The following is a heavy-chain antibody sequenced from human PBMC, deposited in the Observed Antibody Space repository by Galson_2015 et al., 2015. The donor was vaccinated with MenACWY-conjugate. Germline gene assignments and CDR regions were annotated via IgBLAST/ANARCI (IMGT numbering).Heavy chain of an antibody. CDR1: GGSVSSGSYS. Sequence: SLTCTVSGGSVSSGSYSWSWIRQPPGKGLEWIGYIYYSGSTNYNPSLKSRVTISVDTSKNQFSLKLGSVTAADTAVYYCVGSSGSLFDYWGQGTLVTVSS. J-gene: IGHJ4*02. D-gene: IGHD3-22*01. CDR3: VGSSGSLFDY. V-gene: IGHV4-61*01. CDR2: IYYSGST.